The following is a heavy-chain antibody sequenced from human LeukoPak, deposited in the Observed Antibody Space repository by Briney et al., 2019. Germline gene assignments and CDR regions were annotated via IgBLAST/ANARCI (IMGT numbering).Heavy chain of an antibody. V-gene: IGHV3-30*18. Sequence: PGGSLRLSCAASGFTFSSYGMHWVRQAPGKGLEWVAVISYDGSNKYYADSVKGRFTISRDNSKNTLYLQMNSLRAEDTAVYYCAKDRSRLYYYYGMDVWGQGTTVTVSS. CDR3: AKDRSRLYYYYGMDV. CDR2: ISYDGSNK. J-gene: IGHJ6*02. CDR1: GFTFSSYG. D-gene: IGHD2/OR15-2a*01.